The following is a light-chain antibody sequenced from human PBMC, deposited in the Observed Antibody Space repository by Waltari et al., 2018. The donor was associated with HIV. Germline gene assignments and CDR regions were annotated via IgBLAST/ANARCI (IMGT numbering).Light chain of an antibody. CDR2: SND. CDR3: ASWDDSLKAYI. J-gene: IGLJ1*01. Sequence: QSVLTQPHSASGTPGQRVSISCPGTNSHTGRNTLKWYKQVPGSAPKGVMYSNDHRPSGVPDRFSGSKSGTSASLAISGVQSGDEADYYCASWDDSLKAYIFVTGTKVTVL. V-gene: IGLV1-44*01. CDR1: NSHTGRNT.